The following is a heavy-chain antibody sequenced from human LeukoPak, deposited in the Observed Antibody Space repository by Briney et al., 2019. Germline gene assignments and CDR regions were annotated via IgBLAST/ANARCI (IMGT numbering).Heavy chain of an antibody. V-gene: IGHV4-39*07. CDR3: ARGSEYSSTPFDP. CDR1: GGSISSSSYY. J-gene: IGHJ5*02. CDR2: IYYSGST. D-gene: IGHD6-6*01. Sequence: PSETLSLTCTVSGGSISSSSYYWGWIRQPPGKGLEWIGSIYYSGSTYYNPSLKSRVSISVDTSKNQFSLKLSSVTAADTAVYYCARGSEYSSTPFDPWGQGTLVTVSS.